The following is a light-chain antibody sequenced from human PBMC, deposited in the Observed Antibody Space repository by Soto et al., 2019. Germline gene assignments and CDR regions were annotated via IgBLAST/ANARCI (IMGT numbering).Light chain of an antibody. J-gene: IGLJ1*01. CDR2: NNN. V-gene: IGLV1-44*01. CDR3: AAWDDSLDGPI. CDR1: SSNIGSNS. Sequence: QPVLTQPPSASGTPGQRVTISCSGSSSNIGSNSVNWYQQLPGTAPKLLIYNNNQRPSGVPDRFSGSKSGTSASLAISGLQSEDESGYYCAAWDDSLDGPIFGTGTKLTVL.